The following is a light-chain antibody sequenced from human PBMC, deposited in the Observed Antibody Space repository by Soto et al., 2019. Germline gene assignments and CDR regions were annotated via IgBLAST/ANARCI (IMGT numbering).Light chain of an antibody. CDR3: QQYGTSPCT. Sequence: ETVLTQSPGTLSLSPGERATLSCRASQSFISTYLAWYQQKPGQAPRLLIFDAASRAPGIPDRFIGSVSGTVFTLTISRLEPEDLAVYFCQQYGTSPCTFGQGTKLEIK. CDR2: DAA. CDR1: QSFISTY. V-gene: IGKV3-20*01. J-gene: IGKJ2*02.